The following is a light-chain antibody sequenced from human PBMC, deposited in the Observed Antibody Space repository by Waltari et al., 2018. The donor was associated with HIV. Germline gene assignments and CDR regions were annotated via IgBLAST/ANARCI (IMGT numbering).Light chain of an antibody. V-gene: IGKV3-20*01. CDR2: GAS. Sequence: EIVLTQSLDTLSVSPGQSATLSCRTSQSISASQLAWYQQKPGQAPRLVIYGASTRATGIPDRFSGSGSGTDFALTISRLEPEDSAVFYCQQYGRSPITFGLGTRLEIK. J-gene: IGKJ5*01. CDR3: QQYGRSPIT. CDR1: QSISASQ.